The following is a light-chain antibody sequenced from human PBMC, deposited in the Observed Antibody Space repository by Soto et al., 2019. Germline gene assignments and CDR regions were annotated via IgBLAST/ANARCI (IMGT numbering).Light chain of an antibody. CDR1: SRDVGGYNY. J-gene: IGLJ3*02. CDR2: GVT. Sequence: QSVLTQPASVSGSPGQSITISCTGTSRDVGGYNYVSWYQQHPGKAPKLMIYGVTNRPSGVSNRFSGSKSGNTASLTISGLQAEDEAEYYCSSYTSSNIPWLFGGGTKLTVL. CDR3: SSYTSSNIPWL. V-gene: IGLV2-14*01.